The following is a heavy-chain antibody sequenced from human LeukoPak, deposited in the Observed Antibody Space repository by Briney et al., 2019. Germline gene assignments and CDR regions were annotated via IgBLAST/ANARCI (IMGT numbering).Heavy chain of an antibody. D-gene: IGHD5-18*01. CDR3: ARGPYKSGYSYGPALRFFDY. CDR2: INHSEST. CDR1: GGSFSGYN. J-gene: IGHJ4*02. Sequence: PSETLSLTCAVYGGSFSGYNWSWLRQPPGKGLEWIGEINHSESTNYNPSLKSRVTISVDTTKNQFSLKLSSVTAADTAVYYCARGPYKSGYSYGPALRFFDYWGQGTLVTVSS. V-gene: IGHV4-34*01.